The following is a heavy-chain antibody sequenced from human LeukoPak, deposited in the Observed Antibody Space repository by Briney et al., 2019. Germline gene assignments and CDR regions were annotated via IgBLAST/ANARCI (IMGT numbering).Heavy chain of an antibody. D-gene: IGHD1-26*01. V-gene: IGHV4-4*07. CDR2: IYTIGGNT. CDR3: ARVSYLGDWYFDL. Sequence: SETLSLTCTISGGSINTYYWTWIRQPAGRGLEWIGRIYTIGGNTKYNPSLETRVAMSADTSKNQFSLQMASVTAADTAVYYCARVSYLGDWYFDLWGRGTLVTVSS. CDR1: GGSINTYY. J-gene: IGHJ2*01.